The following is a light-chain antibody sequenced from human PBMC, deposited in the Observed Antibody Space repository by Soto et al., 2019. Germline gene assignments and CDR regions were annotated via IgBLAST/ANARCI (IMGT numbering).Light chain of an antibody. CDR1: ISDIGSYNF. V-gene: IGLV2-14*01. Sequence: QSLLSQPSSVCGSPGQSITISCTGTISDIGSYNFVSWYQQHPGKAPKLVIYEVSDRPSGVSNRFSGSKYGNTASLTISGLQAEDEADYYCNSYTNISTYVFGTGTTVTVL. CDR2: EVS. CDR3: NSYTNISTYV. J-gene: IGLJ1*01.